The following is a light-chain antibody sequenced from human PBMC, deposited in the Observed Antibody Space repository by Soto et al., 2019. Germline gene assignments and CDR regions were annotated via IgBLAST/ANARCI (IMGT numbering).Light chain of an antibody. CDR2: EVS. CDR3: CSYAGSNTYV. J-gene: IGLJ1*01. V-gene: IGLV2-23*02. Sequence: QSALTQPASVSGSPGQSITISCTGTSSDIGSFNLVSWYQQYPGKAPKLMNYEVSKRPSGVSDRFSGSKSGNTATLTISGLQAEDEADYFCCSYAGSNTYVFGTGIKLTVL. CDR1: SSDIGSFNL.